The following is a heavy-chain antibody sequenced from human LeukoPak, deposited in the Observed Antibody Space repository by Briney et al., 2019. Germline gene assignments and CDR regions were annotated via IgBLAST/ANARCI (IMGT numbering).Heavy chain of an antibody. D-gene: IGHD2-15*01. J-gene: IGHJ6*02. CDR2: IYPGDSDT. V-gene: IGHV5-51*01. Sequence: RGESLKISYKGSGYSFTSYWIGWVRQMPGKGLEWMGIIYPGDSDTRYSPSFQGQVTISADKSISTAYLQWSSLKASDTAMYYCARHKYCSGGSCSVYYYYGMDVWGQGTTVTVSS. CDR3: ARHKYCSGGSCSVYYYYGMDV. CDR1: GYSFTSYW.